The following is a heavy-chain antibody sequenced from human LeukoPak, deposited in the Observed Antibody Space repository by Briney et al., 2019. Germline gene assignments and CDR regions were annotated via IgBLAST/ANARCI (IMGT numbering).Heavy chain of an antibody. D-gene: IGHD5-12*01. Sequence: GGSLRLSCAASGFTFSSYGMHWVRQAPGKGLEWVAVIWYDGSNKYYADSVKGRFTIPRDNSKNTLYLQMNSLRAEDTAVYYCARDTNIVASGMDVWGQGTTVTVSS. CDR3: ARDTNIVASGMDV. CDR1: GFTFSSYG. CDR2: IWYDGSNK. V-gene: IGHV3-33*01. J-gene: IGHJ6*02.